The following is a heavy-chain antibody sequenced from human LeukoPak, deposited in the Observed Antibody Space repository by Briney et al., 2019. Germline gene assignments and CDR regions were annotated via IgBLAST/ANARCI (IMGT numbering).Heavy chain of an antibody. J-gene: IGHJ4*02. CDR3: ARERSGWFFSN. V-gene: IGHV1-69*04. CDR1: GGSFSSYA. CDR2: IIPVLDIA. Sequence: SVKVSCKASGGSFSSYAFSWVRQAPGQGLEWMGRIIPVLDIANYAQTFQGRVTITADKSTSTAYMDLRSLRSDDTAVYYCARERSGWFFSNWGQGTLVTVSS. D-gene: IGHD6-19*01.